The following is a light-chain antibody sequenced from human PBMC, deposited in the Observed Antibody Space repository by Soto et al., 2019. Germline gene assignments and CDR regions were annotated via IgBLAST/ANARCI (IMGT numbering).Light chain of an antibody. CDR3: QRYDSDTWT. CDR2: AAS. Sequence: DIPMTQSPSSLSASVGDIVTISCRSSQGISYYLAWYQQKPGKVPQLLIYAASTLQSGVPSRFSGSGSGTDFTLTISSLQPEDVATYYCQRYDSDTWTFGQGTTVEIK. V-gene: IGKV1-27*01. J-gene: IGKJ1*01. CDR1: QGISYY.